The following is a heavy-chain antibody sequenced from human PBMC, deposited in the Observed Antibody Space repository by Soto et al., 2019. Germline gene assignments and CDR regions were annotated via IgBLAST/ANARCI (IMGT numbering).Heavy chain of an antibody. J-gene: IGHJ4*02. CDR3: ARYYHYVSGLDY. Sequence: AGESLKISCKGSGYSFTTYWIGWVRQMPGKGLEWMGIIYPGDSATRYSPSFQGQVTISADNSISTAYLQWSSLKASDTAMYYCARYYHYVSGLDYWGQGTLVTVSS. V-gene: IGHV5-51*01. D-gene: IGHD3-16*01. CDR1: GYSFTTYW. CDR2: IYPGDSAT.